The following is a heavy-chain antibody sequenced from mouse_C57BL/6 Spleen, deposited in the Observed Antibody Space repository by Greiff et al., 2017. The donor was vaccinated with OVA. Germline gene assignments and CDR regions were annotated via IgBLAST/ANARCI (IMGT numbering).Heavy chain of an antibody. CDR3: ARHKDYGYAMDY. D-gene: IGHD1-1*01. CDR1: GFSLTSYG. V-gene: IGHV2-6-1*01. CDR2: IWSDGST. Sequence: VKLQESGPGLVAPSQSLSITCTVSGFSLTSYGVHWVRQPPGKGLEWLVVIWSDGSTTYNSALKSRLSISKDNSKSQVFLKMNSLQTDDTAMYYCARHKDYGYAMDYWGQGTSVTVSS. J-gene: IGHJ4*01.